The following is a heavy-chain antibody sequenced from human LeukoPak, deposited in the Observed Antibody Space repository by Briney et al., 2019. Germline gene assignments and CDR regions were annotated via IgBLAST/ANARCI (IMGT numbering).Heavy chain of an antibody. V-gene: IGHV3-23*01. J-gene: IGHJ4*02. Sequence: GGSLRLSCAASGFTFSSYAMSWVSQAPGKGLEWVACISDSVSTTYYVDPVKGRFTISRDNSKNTLYLQMNSLRAEDTAVYYCAKGHFKDSSGYYPYYFDYWGQGTLVTVSS. CDR3: AKGHFKDSSGYYPYYFDY. D-gene: IGHD3-22*01. CDR1: GFTFSSYA. CDR2: ISDSVSTT.